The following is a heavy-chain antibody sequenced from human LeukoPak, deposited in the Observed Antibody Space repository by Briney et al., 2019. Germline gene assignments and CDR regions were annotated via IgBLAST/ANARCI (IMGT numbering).Heavy chain of an antibody. CDR3: ARDVSGCSSTSCYFAPNNWFDP. D-gene: IGHD2-2*01. CDR2: ISAYNGNT. V-gene: IGHV1-18*01. J-gene: IGHJ5*02. CDR1: GYTFTSYG. Sequence: ASVTVSCTASGYTFTSYGISWVRQAPGQGLEWMGWISAYNGNTNYAQKLQGRVTMTTDTSTSTAYMELRSLRSDDTAVYYCARDVSGCSSTSCYFAPNNWFDPWGQGTLVTVSS.